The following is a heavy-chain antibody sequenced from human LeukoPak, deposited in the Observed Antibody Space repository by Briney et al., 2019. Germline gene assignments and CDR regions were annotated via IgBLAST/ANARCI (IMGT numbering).Heavy chain of an antibody. Sequence: GGSLRLSCEVSRFTFSDYALHWVRQAPGKGLEWVAVISYNGSHTFYGDSVKGRFIISRDNSKNTLYLQMNSLRAEDTAVYYCARDLAPYYYGMDVWGQGTTVTVSS. CDR2: ISYNGSHT. CDR3: ARDLAPYYYGMDV. V-gene: IGHV3-30-3*01. CDR1: RFTFSDYA. J-gene: IGHJ6*02.